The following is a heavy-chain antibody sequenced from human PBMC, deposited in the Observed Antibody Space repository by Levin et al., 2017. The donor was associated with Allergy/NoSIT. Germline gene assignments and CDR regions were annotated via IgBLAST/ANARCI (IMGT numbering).Heavy chain of an antibody. CDR3: AKDGPSGCSGDCYSDC. CDR1: GFTFSRYG. CDR2: MSHDASKK. J-gene: IGHJ4*02. D-gene: IGHD2-21*02. V-gene: IGHV3-30*18. Sequence: LSLTCAASGFTFSRYGMHWVRQAPGKGLEWVAFMSHDASKKYYADSVKGRFTVSRDKSKNTLYLQMNSLRTEDTAVYYCAKDGPSGCSGDCYSDCWGQGTLVTVSS.